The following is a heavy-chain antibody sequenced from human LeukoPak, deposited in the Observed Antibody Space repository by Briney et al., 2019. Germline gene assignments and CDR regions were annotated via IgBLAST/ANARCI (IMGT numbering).Heavy chain of an antibody. J-gene: IGHJ4*02. Sequence: GGSLRLSCAAPGFAFDDYGMSWVRQAPGKGLEWVSGINWNGGSIGYADSVKGRFTISRDNAKNSLYLQINSLRAEDTALYYCARADKDGYGFFGFDYWGQGTLVTVSS. CDR3: ARADKDGYGFFGFDY. CDR1: GFAFDDYG. V-gene: IGHV3-20*04. D-gene: IGHD5-18*01. CDR2: INWNGGSI.